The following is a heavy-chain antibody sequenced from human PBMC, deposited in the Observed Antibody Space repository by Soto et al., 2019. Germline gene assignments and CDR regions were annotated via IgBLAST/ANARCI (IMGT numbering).Heavy chain of an antibody. J-gene: IGHJ4*02. D-gene: IGHD3-10*01. CDR1: GYSFSNYG. CDR2: SSANSDNT. CDR3: ARCYGSGSENPFDY. Sequence: QVHLVQSGAEVKKPGASVKVSCKASGYSFSNYGISWVRQAPGQGLEWMGGSSANSDNTNYAQKLKGRVTMTTDTSTNTAYMEVRSLRSDDTAVYYCARCYGSGSENPFDYWGQGTLVTVSS. V-gene: IGHV1-18*01.